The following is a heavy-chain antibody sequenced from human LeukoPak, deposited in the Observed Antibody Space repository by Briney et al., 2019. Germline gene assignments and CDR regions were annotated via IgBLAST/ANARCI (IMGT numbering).Heavy chain of an antibody. CDR2: ISYDGSNK. CDR3: ARSAPGYFDAFDI. CDR1: EFTFSNYA. D-gene: IGHD3-22*01. V-gene: IGHV3-30*04. J-gene: IGHJ3*02. Sequence: GGSLRLSCAASEFTFSNYAMHWVRQAPGKGLEWVAVISYDGSNKFYADSVKGRFTISRDNSKNTLYLQMNSLRAGDTAVYYCARSAPGYFDAFDIWGQGTLVTVSS.